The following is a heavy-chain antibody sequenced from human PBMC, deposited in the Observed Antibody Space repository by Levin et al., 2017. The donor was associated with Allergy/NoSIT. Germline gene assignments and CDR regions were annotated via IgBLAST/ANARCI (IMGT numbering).Heavy chain of an antibody. CDR3: VKGAWLDY. D-gene: IGHD5-24*01. CDR1: GFTFSTFD. J-gene: IGHJ4*02. Sequence: LSLTCAASGFTFSTFDMSWVRQAPGRGLEWVSVIRGSGGDKYYAASVKGRFTISKDNSKNTLFLQMDSLRAEDTAIYYCVKGAWLDYWGQGTLVTVSS. CDR2: IRGSGGDK. V-gene: IGHV3-23*01.